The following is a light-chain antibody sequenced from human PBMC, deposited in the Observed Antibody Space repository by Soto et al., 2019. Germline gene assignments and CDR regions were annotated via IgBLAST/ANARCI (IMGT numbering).Light chain of an antibody. J-gene: IGKJ1*01. CDR3: PSAPSDW. CDR2: HAS. V-gene: IGKV1-5*02. Sequence: RMRTSVSTRPASVKRLDPGICRASQSISNWLAWYQQKPGTAPKVLIYHASNLQSGVPSRFCRSGSGTEFSFAISRLCCDDFATYYCPSAPSDWFAEGTKVDIK. CDR1: QSISNW.